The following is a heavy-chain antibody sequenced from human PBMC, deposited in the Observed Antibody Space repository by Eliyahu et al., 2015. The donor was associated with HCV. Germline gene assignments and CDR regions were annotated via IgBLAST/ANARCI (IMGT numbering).Heavy chain of an antibody. V-gene: IGHV4-34*01. CDR1: GGSFSGYY. CDR3: ARAPIAAAGTVHWFDP. CDR2: INHSGST. D-gene: IGHD6-13*01. J-gene: IGHJ5*02. Sequence: QVQLQQWGAGLLKPSETLSLTCAVYGGSFSGYYWSWIRQPPGKGLEWIGEINHSGSTNYNPSLKSRVTISVDTSKNQFSLKLSSVTAADTAVYYCARAPIAAAGTVHWFDPWGQGTLVTVSS.